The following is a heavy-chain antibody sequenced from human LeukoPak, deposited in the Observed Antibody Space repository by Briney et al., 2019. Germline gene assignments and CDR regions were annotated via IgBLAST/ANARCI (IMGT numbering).Heavy chain of an antibody. D-gene: IGHD1-26*01. J-gene: IGHJ4*02. CDR2: IYYSGST. Sequence: SETLSLTCTVSGGSISSSSYFWGWIRQPPGKGLEWIGSIYYSGSTYYNPSLKSRVTISVDTSKNQFSLKLSSVTAADTAVYYCARQVYSGSYYKGPLDHTRPNWGQGTLVTVSS. V-gene: IGHV4-39*01. CDR1: GGSISSSSYF. CDR3: ARQVYSGSYYKGPLDHTRPN.